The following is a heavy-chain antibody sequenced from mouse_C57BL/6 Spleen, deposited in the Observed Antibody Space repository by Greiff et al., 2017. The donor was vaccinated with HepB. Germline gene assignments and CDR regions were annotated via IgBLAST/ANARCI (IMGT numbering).Heavy chain of an antibody. CDR3: ARDDYDGRVDY. Sequence: VQLQQSGAELARPGASVKLSCKASGYTFTSYGISWVKQRTGQGLEWIGEIYPRSGNTYYNEKFKGKATLTADKSSSTAYMELLSLTSEDSAVYCCARDDYDGRVDYWGQGTSVTVSS. CDR2: IYPRSGNT. J-gene: IGHJ4*01. D-gene: IGHD2-4*01. V-gene: IGHV1-81*01. CDR1: GYTFTSYG.